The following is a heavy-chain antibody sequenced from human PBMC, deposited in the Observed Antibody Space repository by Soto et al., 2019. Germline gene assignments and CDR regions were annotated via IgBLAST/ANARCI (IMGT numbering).Heavy chain of an antibody. V-gene: IGHV4-39*01. Sequence: QLQLQESGPGLVKPSETLSLTCTVSGGSVSSSSYYWGWVRQPPGKGLEWIGSVYYNGSTYYNPSLGSRVNISVDQSKNPFSLTLMSLSAADTAVYYCGRLEGLATISYYFDYWGQGALVTVSS. CDR1: GGSVSSSSYY. J-gene: IGHJ4*02. CDR2: VYYNGST. D-gene: IGHD3-9*01. CDR3: GRLEGLATISYYFDY.